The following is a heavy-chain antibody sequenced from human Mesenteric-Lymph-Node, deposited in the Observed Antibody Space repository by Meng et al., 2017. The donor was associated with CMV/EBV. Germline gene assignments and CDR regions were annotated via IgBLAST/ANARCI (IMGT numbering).Heavy chain of an antibody. CDR1: GGSIRSRDHY. CDR3: ARLGAAAGDY. D-gene: IGHD6-13*01. CDR2: IYYSGST. Sequence: SETLSLTCTVSGGSIRSRDHYWSWIRQPPGKGLEWIGFIYYSGSTYYNPSLKSRVTISIDTSKSQFSLKLSSVTSSDTAVYYCARLGAAAGDYWGQGTLVTVSS. J-gene: IGHJ4*02. V-gene: IGHV4-30-4*01.